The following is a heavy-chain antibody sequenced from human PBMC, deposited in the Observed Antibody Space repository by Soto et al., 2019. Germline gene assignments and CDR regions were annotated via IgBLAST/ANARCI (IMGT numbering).Heavy chain of an antibody. CDR2: TYYMSKWYN. V-gene: IGHV6-1*01. CDR3: ARERKDVVVVAATPHYYWYYGMDV. CDR1: GASVSSNSAS. D-gene: IGHD2-15*01. Sequence: SRTLSLTFAISGASVSSNSASWNWIRQSPSRGLEWLGRTYYMSKWYNDYAVSVKSRITINPDTSKNQFSLQLNSVTPEDTAVYYCARERKDVVVVAATPHYYWYYGMDVWGQGTTVTVSS. J-gene: IGHJ6*02.